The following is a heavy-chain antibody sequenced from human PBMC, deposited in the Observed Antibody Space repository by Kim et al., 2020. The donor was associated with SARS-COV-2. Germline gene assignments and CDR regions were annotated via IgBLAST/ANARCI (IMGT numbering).Heavy chain of an antibody. CDR2: MSPNSGNT. CDR3: ARSRTVVSYYYYYGMDV. Sequence: ASVKVSCKASGYTFTTYDINWVRQASGQGLEWMGWMSPNSGNTGYAQKFQGRVTMTRNTSISTAYTELSSLRSEDTAVYYCARSRTVVSYYYYYGMDVWGQGTTVTVSS. CDR1: GYTFTTYD. D-gene: IGHD2-2*01. V-gene: IGHV1-8*01. J-gene: IGHJ6*02.